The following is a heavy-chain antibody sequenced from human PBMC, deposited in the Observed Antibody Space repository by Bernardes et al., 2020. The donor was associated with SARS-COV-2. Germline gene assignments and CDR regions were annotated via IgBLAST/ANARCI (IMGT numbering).Heavy chain of an antibody. D-gene: IGHD3-10*01. CDR1: GFTFRNYA. CDR2: INNAGDST. Sequence: GVSLRLSCSASGFTFRNYAMHWVRQAPGKGLEYVSTINNAGDSTYHADSVKGRFTISRDNSKNTLYVQMTSLRADDTADYYCVKDRGSNIQTDGMDVWGQGTTVTVSS. V-gene: IGHV3-64*05. J-gene: IGHJ6*02. CDR3: VKDRGSNIQTDGMDV.